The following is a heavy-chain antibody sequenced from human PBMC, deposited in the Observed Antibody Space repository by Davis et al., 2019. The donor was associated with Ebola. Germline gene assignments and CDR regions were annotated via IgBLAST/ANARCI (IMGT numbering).Heavy chain of an antibody. CDR1: GYTFTSYG. V-gene: IGHV1-46*01. Sequence: ASVTVSCKASGYTFTSYGISWVRQAPGQGLEWMGIINPSGCSTSYAQKFQGRVTMTRDTSTSTVYMELSSLRSEDTAVYYCARDLESYYGSGNGGQGTLVTVSS. J-gene: IGHJ4*02. D-gene: IGHD3-10*01. CDR3: ARDLESYYGSGN. CDR2: INPSGCST.